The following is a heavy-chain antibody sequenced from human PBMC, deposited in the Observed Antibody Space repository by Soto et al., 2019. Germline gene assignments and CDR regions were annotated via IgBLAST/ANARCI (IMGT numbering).Heavy chain of an antibody. J-gene: IGHJ4*02. Sequence: QVQLVQSGAEVKKPGSSVKVSCKASGGTFSSYTISWVRQAPGQGLEWMGRIIPILGIANYAQKFQGRVTITADKSTSTAYMELSSLRSEDTAVYYCAREGYCSSTSCHNTNFDYWGQGTLVTVSS. CDR1: GGTFSSYT. CDR3: AREGYCSSTSCHNTNFDY. V-gene: IGHV1-69*08. D-gene: IGHD2-2*01. CDR2: IIPILGIA.